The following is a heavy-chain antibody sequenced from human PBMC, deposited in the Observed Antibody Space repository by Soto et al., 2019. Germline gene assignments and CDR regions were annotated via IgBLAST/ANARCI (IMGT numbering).Heavy chain of an antibody. D-gene: IGHD2-15*01. CDR1: GFTFSSYG. J-gene: IGHJ4*02. V-gene: IGHV3-30*18. CDR2: ISYDGSNK. CDR3: ANDIGYCSGGSCPDY. Sequence: QVQLVESGGGVVQPGRSLRLSCAASGFTFSSYGMHWVRQAPGKGLAWVAVISYDGSNKYYADSVKGRFTISRDNSKNTLYLQMNSLRAEDTAVYYCANDIGYCSGGSCPDYWGQGTLVTVSS.